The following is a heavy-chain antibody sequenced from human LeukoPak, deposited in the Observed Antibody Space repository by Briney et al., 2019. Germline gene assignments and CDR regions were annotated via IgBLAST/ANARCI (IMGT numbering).Heavy chain of an antibody. CDR2: ISTTSGNI. Sequence: GGSLRLSCAASGFTFSSYSMNWVRQAPGKGLEWVAAISTTSGNIYYADSVKGRFTISRDNAKNSLYLQMNSLRVEDTALYYCARRAPSHDFDDWGQGTLLTVSS. CDR1: GFTFSSYS. CDR3: ARRAPSHDFDD. V-gene: IGHV3-21*01. J-gene: IGHJ4*02.